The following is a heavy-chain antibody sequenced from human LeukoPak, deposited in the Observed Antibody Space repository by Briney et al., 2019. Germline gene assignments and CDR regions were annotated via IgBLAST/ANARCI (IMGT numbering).Heavy chain of an antibody. D-gene: IGHD4-23*01. CDR3: ARAGGGKRVFDY. J-gene: IGHJ4*02. V-gene: IGHV3-48*03. CDR2: ISSSSSSI. Sequence: GGSLRLSCVASGFSFSSYEINWVRQAPGKGLEWVSYISSSSSSIYYADSVKGRFTISRDNAKNSLYLQMNSLRAEDTAVYYCARAGGGKRVFDYWGQGTLVTVSS. CDR1: GFSFSSYE.